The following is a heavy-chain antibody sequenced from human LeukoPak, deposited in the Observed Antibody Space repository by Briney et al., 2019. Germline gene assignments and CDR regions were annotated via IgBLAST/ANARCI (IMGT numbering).Heavy chain of an antibody. Sequence: ASVKVSCKASGYTFTSYGITWVRQAPGQGLEWMGWISAYGHTKLARNLQARVTVTIDTSTTTAYMELRSLSSDDTAVYFCARETASGYLGFDFWGQGTLITVSS. J-gene: IGHJ4*02. CDR3: ARETASGYLGFDF. CDR1: GYTFTSYG. V-gene: IGHV1-18*01. D-gene: IGHD3-3*01. CDR2: ISAYGHT.